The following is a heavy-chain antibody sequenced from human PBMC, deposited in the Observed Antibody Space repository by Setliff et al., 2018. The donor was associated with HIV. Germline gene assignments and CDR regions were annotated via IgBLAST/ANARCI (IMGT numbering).Heavy chain of an antibody. V-gene: IGHV3-30*02. Sequence: AGGSLRLSCAASGFTFSNYEMNWVRQAPGKGLEWVAFIQYDGSDKYYADSVKGRVTISSDNSKNTLYLRMNSLRGEDTAVYYCATIVESSGYPGGNYFDFWGRGSLVTVSS. D-gene: IGHD3-22*01. CDR3: ATIVESSGYPGGNYFDF. J-gene: IGHJ4*02. CDR2: IQYDGSDK. CDR1: GFTFSNYE.